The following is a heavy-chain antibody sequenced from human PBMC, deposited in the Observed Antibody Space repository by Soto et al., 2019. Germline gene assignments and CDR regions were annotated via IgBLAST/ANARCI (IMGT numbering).Heavy chain of an antibody. CDR3: AKDDRITVVRWNNWFDP. CDR1: GYTFSSYA. V-gene: IGHV3-23*01. CDR2: ISGSGDST. D-gene: IGHD3-10*01. J-gene: IGHJ5*02. Sequence: EVQLLESGGGLVQPGGSLRLSCVASGYTFSSYAVTWVRQAPGEGLEWVSAISGSGDSTYYADSVKGRFTISRDNPRNTLYLQMNSLGAEDTAVYYCAKDDRITVVRWNNWFDPWGQGTLVTVSS.